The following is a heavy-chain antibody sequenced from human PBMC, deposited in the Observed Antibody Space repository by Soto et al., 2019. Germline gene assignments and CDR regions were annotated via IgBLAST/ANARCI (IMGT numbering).Heavy chain of an antibody. CDR2: IYAGGNT. D-gene: IGHD3-10*01. CDR1: GITVSSDF. V-gene: IGHV3-66*01. Sequence: EVQLVESGGGLVQPGGSQRLSCAASGITVSSDFMSWVRQAPGKGLEWVSVIYAGGNTYYTDSVNGRFTISRDKSKNTLYLQMNILRVEDTAVFYCARVSGGDYFDYWGQGSLVTASS. CDR3: ARVSGGDYFDY. J-gene: IGHJ4*02.